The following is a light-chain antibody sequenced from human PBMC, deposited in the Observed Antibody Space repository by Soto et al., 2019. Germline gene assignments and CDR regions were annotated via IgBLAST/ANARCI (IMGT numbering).Light chain of an antibody. CDR1: QTISMY. V-gene: IGKV1-39*01. CDR3: QQSYSTPPLT. J-gene: IGKJ4*01. Sequence: DIQMTQSPSSLSAFVGDRVTLTCRASQTISMYLNWYQQKPGKAPILLISAASSLQTGVPSRFNGSGSGTDFTLTISSLQPEDCATYYWQQSYSTPPLTFGGGTKVEIK. CDR2: AAS.